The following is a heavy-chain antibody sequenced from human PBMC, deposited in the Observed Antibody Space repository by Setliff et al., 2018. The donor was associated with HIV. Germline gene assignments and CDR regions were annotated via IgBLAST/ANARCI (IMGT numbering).Heavy chain of an antibody. CDR2: IHTSGST. CDR1: GGSISSGSYY. D-gene: IGHD2-2*01. V-gene: IGHV4-61*09. Sequence: SETLSLTCTVSGGSISSGSYYWSWIRQPAGKGLEWIGHIHTSGSTKYNPSLKSRVTISVDTSKNQFFLKLSSVTAADTAVYYCVRGYCSSTTCYDDYYYMDVWGKGSTVTVS. J-gene: IGHJ6*03. CDR3: VRGYCSSTTCYDDYYYMDV.